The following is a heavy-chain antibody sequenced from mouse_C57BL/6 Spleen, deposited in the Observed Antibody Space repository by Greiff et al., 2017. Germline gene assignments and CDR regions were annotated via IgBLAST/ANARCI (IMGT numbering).Heavy chain of an antibody. D-gene: IGHD4-1*01. CDR1: GYTFTEYT. CDR3: ARHEDRNWGFDY. Sequence: VKLVESGAELVKPGASVKLSCKASGYTFTEYTIHWVKQRSGQGLEWIGWFYPGSGSIKYNEKFKDKATLTADKSSSTVYMELSRLTSEDSAVYFCARHEDRNWGFDYWGQGTTLTVSS. V-gene: IGHV1-62-2*01. CDR2: FYPGSGSI. J-gene: IGHJ2*01.